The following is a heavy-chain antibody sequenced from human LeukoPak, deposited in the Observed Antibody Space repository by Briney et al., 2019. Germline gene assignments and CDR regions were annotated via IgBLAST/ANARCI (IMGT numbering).Heavy chain of an antibody. D-gene: IGHD6-19*01. CDR3: ARSYSSGWYGD. Sequence: GGSLRLSCAASVFTFSSYSMNWVRQAPGKGLEWVSSISSSSSYIYYADSVKGRFTISRDNAKNSLYLQMNSLRAEDTAVYYCARSYSSGWYGDWGQGTLVTVSS. V-gene: IGHV3-21*01. CDR2: ISSSSSYI. CDR1: VFTFSSYS. J-gene: IGHJ4*02.